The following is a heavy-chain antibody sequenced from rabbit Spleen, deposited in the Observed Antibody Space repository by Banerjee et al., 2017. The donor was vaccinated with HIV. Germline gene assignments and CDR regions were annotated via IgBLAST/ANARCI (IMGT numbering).Heavy chain of an antibody. V-gene: IGHV1S45*01. Sequence: QEQLEESGGGLVQPEGSLTLTCTASGFTISSSDYMSRVRQAPGKGLEWIACIYVGSGSTHYASWAKGRFTMYKTASTTVTLQLTSLTAADTATYFCARSGYVGGDYTWDLWGQGTLVTVS. CDR2: IYVGSGST. CDR3: ARSGYVGGDYTWDL. CDR1: GFTISSSDY. D-gene: IGHD1-1*01. J-gene: IGHJ4*01.